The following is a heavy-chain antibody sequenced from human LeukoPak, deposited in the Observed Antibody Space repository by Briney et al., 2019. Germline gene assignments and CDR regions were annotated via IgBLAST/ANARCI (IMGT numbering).Heavy chain of an antibody. CDR1: GFTFADYT. CDR3: ARIYYAMDV. Sequence: GGSLRLSCTASGFTFADYTLSWIRQAPGQGLEWVGFIRINAHGGATEYAASVEGRFTISRDDSKSIAYLQMNSLKTEDTAVYYCARIYYAMDVWGQGTMVTVSS. J-gene: IGHJ6*02. CDR2: IRINAHGGAT. V-gene: IGHV3-49*03.